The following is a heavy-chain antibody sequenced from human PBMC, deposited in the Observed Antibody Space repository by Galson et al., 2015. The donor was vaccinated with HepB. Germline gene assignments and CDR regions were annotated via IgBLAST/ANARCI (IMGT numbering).Heavy chain of an antibody. J-gene: IGHJ4*02. D-gene: IGHD3-22*01. Sequence: SLRLSCAASGFTFSDYYMSWIRQAPGKGLEWVSYISSSGSTIYYADSVKGRFTISRDNAKNSLYLQMNSLRAEDTAVYYCARAYYYDSSGYWGGSSIYYFDYWGQGTLVTVSS. CDR1: GFTFSDYY. CDR2: ISSSGSTI. V-gene: IGHV3-11*01. CDR3: ARAYYYDSSGYWGGSSIYYFDY.